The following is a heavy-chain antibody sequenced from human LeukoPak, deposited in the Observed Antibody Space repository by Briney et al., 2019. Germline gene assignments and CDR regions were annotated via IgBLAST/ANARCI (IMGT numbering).Heavy chain of an antibody. CDR3: AKGRATMVD. CDR1: GFTFSRYS. V-gene: IGHV3-21*01. D-gene: IGHD3-10*01. Sequence: GGSLRLSCEVSGFTFSRYSMNWVLQAPGKGLEWVSSISISSSYIYYADSVKGRFTMSRDTSKNTLYLQMNSLRPDDTAVYYCAKGRATMVDWGQGTLVTVSS. CDR2: ISISSSYI. J-gene: IGHJ4*02.